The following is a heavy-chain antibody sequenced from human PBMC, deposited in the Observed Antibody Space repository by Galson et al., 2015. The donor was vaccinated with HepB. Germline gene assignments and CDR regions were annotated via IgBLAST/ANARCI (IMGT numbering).Heavy chain of an antibody. J-gene: IGHJ5*02. CDR3: AREGARGSADL. CDR2: MNPNSGNT. V-gene: IGHV1-8*01. Sequence: SVKVSCKASGYTFISYEIIWVRQATGQGLEWMGWMNPNSGNTGYAQKFQGRVTMTRNTSTSTAYMELSSLRSEDTALYYCAREGARGSADLWGQGTLVTDSS. CDR1: GYTFISYE. D-gene: IGHD3-10*01.